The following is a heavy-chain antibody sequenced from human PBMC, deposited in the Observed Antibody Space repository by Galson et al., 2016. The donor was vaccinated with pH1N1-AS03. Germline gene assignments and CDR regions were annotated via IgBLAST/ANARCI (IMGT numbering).Heavy chain of an antibody. CDR2: IYLDDSDT. V-gene: IGHV5-51*01. CDR3: ARLPLIPVSPTLLDY. J-gene: IGHJ4*02. CDR1: GYSFTNYW. Sequence: QSGAEVTKPGESLKISCQGSGYSFTNYWIGWVRQMPGKGLEWMGIIYLDDSDTRYSPSFQGQVTISADKSISTAYLQWTSLKASDTAMYFCARLPLIPVSPTLLDYWGQGTLVTVSS. D-gene: IGHD5/OR15-5a*01.